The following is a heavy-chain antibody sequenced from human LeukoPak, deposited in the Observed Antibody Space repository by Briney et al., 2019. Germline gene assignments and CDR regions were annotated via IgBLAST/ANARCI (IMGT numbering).Heavy chain of an antibody. CDR3: ASGTYSYGETIPKEY. CDR2: VYAGGNT. D-gene: IGHD5-18*01. J-gene: IGHJ4*02. Sequence: SETLSLTCTVSGDSIRIYYYSWIRQPAGKGLEWIGRVYAGGNTNYNPSLKSRVAMSLDTSKNQFSLKLSSVTAADTAVYYCASGTYSYGETIPKEYWGQGTLVTVSS. V-gene: IGHV4-4*07. CDR1: GDSIRIYY.